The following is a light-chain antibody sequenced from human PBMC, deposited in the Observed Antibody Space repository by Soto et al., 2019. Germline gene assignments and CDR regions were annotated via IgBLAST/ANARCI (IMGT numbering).Light chain of an antibody. Sequence: QSVLTQPPSASGTPGQTVTISSSGSSSNIGTNYVSWYQQLPAAAPKLLIYGNNQRPSGVPDRFSGSRSGTSASLAISGLRSEDEADYYCAAWDDSLSGVVFGGGTKLTVL. V-gene: IGLV1-47*01. CDR2: GNN. CDR3: AAWDDSLSGVV. CDR1: SSNIGTNY. J-gene: IGLJ3*02.